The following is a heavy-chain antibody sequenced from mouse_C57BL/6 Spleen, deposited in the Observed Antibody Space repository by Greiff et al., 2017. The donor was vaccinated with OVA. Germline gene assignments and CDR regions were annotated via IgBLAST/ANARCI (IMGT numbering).Heavy chain of an antibody. CDR2: ISSGSSTI. V-gene: IGHV5-17*01. Sequence: EVKLVESGGGLVKPGGSLKLSCAASGFTFSDYGMHWVRQAPEKGLEWVAYISSGSSTIYYADTVKGRFTISRDNAKNTLFLQMTSLRSEDTAMYYCAREPDGYYTAWFAYWGQGTLVTVSA. CDR1: GFTFSDYG. CDR3: AREPDGYYTAWFAY. J-gene: IGHJ3*01. D-gene: IGHD2-3*01.